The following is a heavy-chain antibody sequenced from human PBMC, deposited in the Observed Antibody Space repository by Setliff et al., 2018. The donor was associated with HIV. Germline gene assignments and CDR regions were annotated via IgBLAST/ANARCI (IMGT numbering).Heavy chain of an antibody. CDR2: ISPSDSDT. J-gene: IGHJ4*02. CDR1: GYSFTKYW. Sequence: LGESLKISCKGSGYSFTKYWIAWVRQTPGKGLEWMGIISPSDSDTRHSPSFQGQVTMSADKSVSTAYLQWSSLRAADTAVYYCARADCGGDCYLPYYFDHWGQGTLVTVSS. D-gene: IGHD2-21*02. CDR3: ARADCGGDCYLPYYFDH. V-gene: IGHV5-51*01.